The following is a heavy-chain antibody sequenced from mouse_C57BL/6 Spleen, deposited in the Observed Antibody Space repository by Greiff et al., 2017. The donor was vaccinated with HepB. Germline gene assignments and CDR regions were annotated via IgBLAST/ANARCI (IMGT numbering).Heavy chain of an antibody. CDR3: ARPLRLWAMDY. CDR2: IDPSDSYT. D-gene: IGHD1-1*02. CDR1: GYTFTSYW. Sequence: QVQLQQPGAELVMPGASVKLSCKASGYTFTSYWMHWVQQRPGQGLEWIGEIDPSDSYTTYNQKFKGKSTLTVDKSSSTAYMQLSSLTSEDSAVYYCARPLRLWAMDYWGQGTSVTVSS. V-gene: IGHV1-69*01. J-gene: IGHJ4*01.